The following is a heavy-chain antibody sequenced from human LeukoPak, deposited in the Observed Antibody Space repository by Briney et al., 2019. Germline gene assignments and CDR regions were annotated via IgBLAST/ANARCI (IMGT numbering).Heavy chain of an antibody. V-gene: IGHV3-30*02. CDR1: GFTISSYG. Sequence: GGSLRLSCVVSGFTISSYGMHWVRQAPGKGLEWVAFIRYDGSYKKYADSVKGRFTISRDNSKNTLYLQMNSLRAEDTAVYYCAKYGGVRGPDYYYYMDVWGKGTTVTISS. CDR2: IRYDGSYK. J-gene: IGHJ6*03. D-gene: IGHD3-10*01. CDR3: AKYGGVRGPDYYYYMDV.